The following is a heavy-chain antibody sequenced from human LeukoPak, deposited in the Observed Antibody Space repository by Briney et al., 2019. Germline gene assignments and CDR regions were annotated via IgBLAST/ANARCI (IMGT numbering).Heavy chain of an antibody. CDR2: INTNTGNP. CDR3: ARAPGLRYFDWMFDY. D-gene: IGHD3-9*01. J-gene: IGHJ4*02. V-gene: IGHV7-4-1*02. CDR1: GYTFTSYA. Sequence: GASVKVSCKASGYTFTSYAMNWVRQAPGQGLEWMGWINTNTGNPTYAQGFTGRFVFSLDTSVSTVYPQISSLKAEDTAVYYCARAPGLRYFDWMFDYWGQGTLVTVSS.